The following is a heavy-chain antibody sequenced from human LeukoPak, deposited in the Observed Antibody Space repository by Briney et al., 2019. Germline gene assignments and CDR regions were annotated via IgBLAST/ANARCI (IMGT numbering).Heavy chain of an antibody. Sequence: GGSLRLSRAASGFAFSNYAMSWVRQAPGKGLEWVSSLSGGGDSRYYADSVMGRFTISRDNSKNTLYLQMDSLRAEDTAVYYCAKAVRSMVTGGGYFDSWGQGTLVTVSS. CDR3: AKAVRSMVTGGGYFDS. V-gene: IGHV3-23*01. CDR2: LSGGGDSR. D-gene: IGHD3-10*01. J-gene: IGHJ4*02. CDR1: GFAFSNYA.